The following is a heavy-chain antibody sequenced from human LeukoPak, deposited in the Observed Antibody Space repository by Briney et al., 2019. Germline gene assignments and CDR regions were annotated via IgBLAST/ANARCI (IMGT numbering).Heavy chain of an antibody. D-gene: IGHD6-13*01. J-gene: IGHJ4*02. V-gene: IGHV3-21*01. CDR3: ARVGGLAAAGEFDS. Sequence: GGSLGLFCAASGFTFTRYSINWVRQAPGKGLEWVSSISGSSYYMWYADSVKGRFTISRDNARNSLYLQMDSLRAEDTAVYYCARVGGLAAAGEFDSWGQGTLVTVSS. CDR1: GFTFTRYS. CDR2: ISGSSYYM.